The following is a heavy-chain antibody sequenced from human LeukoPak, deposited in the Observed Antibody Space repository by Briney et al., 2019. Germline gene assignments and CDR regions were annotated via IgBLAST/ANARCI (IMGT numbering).Heavy chain of an antibody. Sequence: PGGSLRLSCAASGFTFSNYWMHWVRQGPGKGLVWVSRINTDGSSSNYADSVKGRFIISRDNAKNTLYLQINSLRVEDAAVYYCPRCGSGSTYGEFGYWGQGTLVNVSS. J-gene: IGHJ4*02. CDR1: GFTFSNYW. CDR2: INTDGSSS. V-gene: IGHV3-74*01. D-gene: IGHD3-10*01. CDR3: PRCGSGSTYGEFGY.